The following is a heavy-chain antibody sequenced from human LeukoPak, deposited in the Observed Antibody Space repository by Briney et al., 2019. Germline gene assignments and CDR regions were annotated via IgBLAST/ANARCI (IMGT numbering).Heavy chain of an antibody. Sequence: SETLSLTCTVSGVSISSYYRSWIRQPPGKGLEWIGYISTSGSTDYSPSLKSRVTIVDRSKNQCSLNLSSVTAADTAVYYCARHDEGSGWYRSYIDLWGRGTLVIVSS. CDR2: ISTSGST. J-gene: IGHJ2*01. CDR1: GVSISSYY. CDR3: ARHDEGSGWYRSYIDL. D-gene: IGHD6-19*01. V-gene: IGHV4-4*09.